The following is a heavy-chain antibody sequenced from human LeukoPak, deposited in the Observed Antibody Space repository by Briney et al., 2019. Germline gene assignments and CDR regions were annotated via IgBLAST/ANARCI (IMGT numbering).Heavy chain of an antibody. Sequence: PGGSLRLSCAASGFTFSSYAMSWVRQAPGKGLEWVSAISGSGGSTYYADSVKGRFTISRDNSKNTLYLQMNGLRTEDTAIYFCTRRGGGYEFDYWGQGTLVTVSS. CDR1: GFTFSSYA. CDR2: ISGSGGST. CDR3: TRRGGGYEFDY. V-gene: IGHV3-23*01. D-gene: IGHD5-12*01. J-gene: IGHJ4*02.